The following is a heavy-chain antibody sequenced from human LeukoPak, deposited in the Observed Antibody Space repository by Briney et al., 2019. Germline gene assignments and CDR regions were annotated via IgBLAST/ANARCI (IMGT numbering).Heavy chain of an antibody. J-gene: IGHJ6*03. CDR3: ARDSSGIAVAGSIPNYYYYMDV. CDR2: INSDGSST. V-gene: IGHV3-74*01. D-gene: IGHD6-19*01. Sequence: GGSLRLSCAASGFTFSSYWMHWVRQAPGKGLVWVSRINSDGSSTGYADSVKGRFTISRDNAKNTLYLQMNSLRAEDTAVYYCARDSSGIAVAGSIPNYYYYMDVWGKGTTVTVSS. CDR1: GFTFSSYW.